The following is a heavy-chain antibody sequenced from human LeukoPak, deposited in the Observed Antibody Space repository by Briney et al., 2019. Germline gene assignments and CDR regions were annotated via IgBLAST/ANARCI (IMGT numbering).Heavy chain of an antibody. V-gene: IGHV5-51*01. J-gene: IGHJ4*02. CDR1: GYRFTNYW. Sequence: GESLKISCKGSGYRFTNYWIGWVRQMPGKGLEWMGIIYPGDSETRYSPSFQGQVTISADKSISTAYLQWSSLKASDTAMYYCARRRDLYSGSYYPFDYWGQGTLITVSS. CDR3: ARRRDLYSGSYYPFDY. D-gene: IGHD1-26*01. CDR2: IYPGDSET.